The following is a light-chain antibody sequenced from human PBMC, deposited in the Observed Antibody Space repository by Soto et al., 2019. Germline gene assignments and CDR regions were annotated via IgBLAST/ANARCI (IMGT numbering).Light chain of an antibody. CDR3: QQYNNWPPRGT. CDR1: QSVSSSY. J-gene: IGKJ1*01. Sequence: EIVLTQSPGTLSLSPGERATLSCRASQSVSSSYLAWYQQKPGQAPRVLIHGASSRATGIPDRFSGSGSGTDFTLTISRLEPEDFAVYFCQQYNNWPPRGTFGQGTKVEFK. V-gene: IGKV3-20*01. CDR2: GAS.